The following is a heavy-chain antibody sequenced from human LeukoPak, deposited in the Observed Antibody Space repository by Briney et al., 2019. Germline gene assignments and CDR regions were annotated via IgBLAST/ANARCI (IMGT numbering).Heavy chain of an antibody. D-gene: IGHD3-10*01. V-gene: IGHV4-39*01. J-gene: IGHJ4*02. CDR1: GGSISSSSYY. Sequence: SETLSLTCTVSGGSISSSSYYWGWIRQPPGKGLEWIGSIYYSGSTYYNPSLKSRVTMSVDTSKNQFSLKLSSVTAADTAVYYCARHYTMGAAPVDYWGQGTLVTVSS. CDR3: ARHYTMGAAPVDY. CDR2: IYYSGST.